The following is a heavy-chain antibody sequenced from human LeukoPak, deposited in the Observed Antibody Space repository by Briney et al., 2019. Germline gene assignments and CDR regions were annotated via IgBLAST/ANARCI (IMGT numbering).Heavy chain of an antibody. CDR2: IRSSGSPI. J-gene: IGHJ4*02. V-gene: IGHV3-48*01. CDR1: GFTFSSHS. CDR3: ARGNWGPDY. D-gene: IGHD7-27*01. Sequence: PGGSLRLSCSASGFTFSSHSMNWVRQAPGKGLEWVSYIRSSGSPIHYADSVRGRFIISRDNAKNSLYLQMNSLRAEDTAVYYCARGNWGPDYWGQGTLVTVSS.